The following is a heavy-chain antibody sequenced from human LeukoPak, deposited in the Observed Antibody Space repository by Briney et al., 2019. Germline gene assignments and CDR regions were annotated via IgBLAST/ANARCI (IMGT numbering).Heavy chain of an antibody. V-gene: IGHV3-66*01. CDR3: ARGRTGGYMDV. CDR2: IYSGGST. Sequence: GVSLRLSCVASGLIVSSNYMSWVRQAPGKALEWVAGIYSGGSTDYADSVKGRFTISRDNSKNTLYLQMNSLRAEDTAVYYCARGRTGGYMDVWGKGTTVTISS. CDR1: GLIVSSNY. D-gene: IGHD1-14*01. J-gene: IGHJ6*03.